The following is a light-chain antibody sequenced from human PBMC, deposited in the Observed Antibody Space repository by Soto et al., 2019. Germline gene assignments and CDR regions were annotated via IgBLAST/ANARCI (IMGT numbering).Light chain of an antibody. Sequence: QYALTQPASVSGSPGQSITISCTGTSSDVGGYNYVSWYQQHPGKAPKLMIYEVSNRPSGVSNRFSGSKSGNTASLTISGLQCEGEAVYYRISYTSSSTRVFGGGTKLTVL. J-gene: IGLJ3*02. V-gene: IGLV2-14*01. CDR3: ISYTSSSTRV. CDR1: SSDVGGYNY. CDR2: EVS.